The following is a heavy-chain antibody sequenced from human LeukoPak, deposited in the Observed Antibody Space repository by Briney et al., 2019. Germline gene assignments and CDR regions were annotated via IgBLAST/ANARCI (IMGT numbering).Heavy chain of an antibody. V-gene: IGHV7-4-1*02. CDR2: INTNTGNP. J-gene: IGHJ4*02. CDR1: GYTFTNYA. Sequence: ASVKVSCKASGYTFTNYAMNWVRQAPGQGLEWMGWINTNTGNPAYAQGFTGRFVFSLDTSVSTAYLQISSLKAEDTAVYYCARDPSHYYDSSGYYGDYWGQRTLVTVSS. D-gene: IGHD3-22*01. CDR3: ARDPSHYYDSSGYYGDY.